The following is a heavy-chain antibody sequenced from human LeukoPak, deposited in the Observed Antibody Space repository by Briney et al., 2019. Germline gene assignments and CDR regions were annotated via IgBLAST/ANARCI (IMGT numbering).Heavy chain of an antibody. J-gene: IGHJ4*02. CDR3: ARSYYYDSSGYLSYVY. D-gene: IGHD3-22*01. Sequence: SETLSLTCTVSGGSISSSSYYWGWIRQPPGKGLEWIGSTYYSGSTYYNPSLKSRVTISVDTSKNQFSLKLSSVTAADTAVYYCARSYYYDSSGYLSYVYWGQGTLVTVSS. V-gene: IGHV4-39*07. CDR1: GGSISSSSYY. CDR2: TYYSGST.